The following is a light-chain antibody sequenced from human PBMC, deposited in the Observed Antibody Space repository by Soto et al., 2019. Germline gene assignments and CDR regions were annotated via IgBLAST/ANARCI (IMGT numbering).Light chain of an antibody. CDR2: RAS. V-gene: IGKV3-15*01. CDR3: QQYNNWRIT. CDR1: QSIGSL. Sequence: EVVMTQSPATLSVSPGEGATLSCRASQSIGSLLAWYQQRPGQAPRLLIYRASTRATGVPARFSGSGSGTEFTLPIYSLQSEDLAVYYCQQYNNWRITFGGGTKVEIK. J-gene: IGKJ4*01.